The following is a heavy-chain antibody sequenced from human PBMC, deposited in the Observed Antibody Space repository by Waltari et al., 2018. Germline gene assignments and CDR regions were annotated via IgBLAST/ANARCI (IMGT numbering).Heavy chain of an antibody. CDR1: GGSFSGYY. CDR3: ARGRGVVAGYFDY. CDR2: INHSGST. J-gene: IGHJ4*02. D-gene: IGHD2-15*01. V-gene: IGHV4-34*01. Sequence: QVQLQQWGAGLLKPSETLSLTCAVYGGSFSGYYWSWIRQPPGKGLEWIGEINHSGSTNYNPSLKSRVTISVDTSTNQFSLKLSAVTAADTAVYYCARGRGVVAGYFDYWGQGTLVTVSS.